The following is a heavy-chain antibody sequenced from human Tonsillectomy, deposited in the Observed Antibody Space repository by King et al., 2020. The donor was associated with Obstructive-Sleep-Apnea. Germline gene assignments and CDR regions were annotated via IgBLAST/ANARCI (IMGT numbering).Heavy chain of an antibody. CDR2: INPNSGGT. D-gene: IGHD2-2*01. V-gene: IGHV1-2*02. J-gene: IGHJ5*02. CDR1: GYTFTGYY. CDR3: ARALGYCSSTSCYNWFDP. Sequence: QLVQSGAEVKKPGASVKVSCKASGYTFTGYYMHWVRQAPGQGLEWMGWINPNSGGTNYAQKFQGRVTMTRDTSISTAYMELSRLRSDDTAVDYCARALGYCSSTSCYNWFDPWGQGTLVTVSS.